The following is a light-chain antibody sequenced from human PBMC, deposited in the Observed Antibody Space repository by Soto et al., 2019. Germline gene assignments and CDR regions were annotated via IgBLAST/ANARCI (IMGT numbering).Light chain of an antibody. CDR2: AAS. CDR3: QQSYSTPPFT. V-gene: IGKV1-39*01. CDR1: QSISSY. Sequence: DIQMTQSPSSLSASVGDRVTITCRASQSISSYLNWYQQKPGKAPKLLIYAASRLQSGDPSRFRGSGSGTDFALSISSLQPEDFATYNCQQSYSTPPFTFGPGTKVDIK. J-gene: IGKJ3*01.